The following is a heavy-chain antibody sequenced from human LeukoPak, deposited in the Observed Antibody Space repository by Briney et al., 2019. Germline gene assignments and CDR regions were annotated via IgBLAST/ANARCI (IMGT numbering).Heavy chain of an antibody. J-gene: IGHJ6*02. CDR3: ARAPLDIVVVPAATENYYYYYGMDV. D-gene: IGHD2-2*03. V-gene: IGHV1-8*02. CDR2: MNPNSGNT. CDR1: GYTFTSYY. Sequence: ASVKVSCTASGYTFTSYYMHWVRQAPGHGLEWMGWMNPNSGNTGYAQKFQGRVTMTRNTSISTAYMELSSLRSEDTAVYYCARAPLDIVVVPAATENYYYYYGMDVWGQGTTVTVSS.